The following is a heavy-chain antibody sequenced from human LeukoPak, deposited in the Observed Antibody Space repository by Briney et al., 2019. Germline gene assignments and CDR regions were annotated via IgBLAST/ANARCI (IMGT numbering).Heavy chain of an antibody. J-gene: IGHJ4*02. D-gene: IGHD1-7*01. Sequence: GRSLRLSCAASGFTFSDYYMSWIRQAPGKGLEWVSYISSSGSTIYYADSVKGRFTISRDNAKNSLYLQVNSLGAEDTAVYYCARDLGELYFGYWGQGTLVTVSS. CDR2: ISSSGSTI. CDR1: GFTFSDYY. CDR3: ARDLGELYFGY. V-gene: IGHV3-11*01.